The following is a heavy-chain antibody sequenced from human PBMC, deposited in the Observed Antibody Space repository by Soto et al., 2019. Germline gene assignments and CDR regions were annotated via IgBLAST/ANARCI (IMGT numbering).Heavy chain of an antibody. CDR2: IYHSGKT. D-gene: IGHD3-22*01. J-gene: IGHJ5*02. V-gene: IGHV4-38-2*02. Sequence: SETLSLTCVVSGYSISSGYYWAWVRQPPGKELEWIGSIYHSGKTYYKPSLRSRVTVSVDTSKNQFSMKLISVTAADTAVYYCARDKRVTMIGGWFDPWGQGTLVTVSS. CDR1: GYSISSGYY. CDR3: ARDKRVTMIGGWFDP.